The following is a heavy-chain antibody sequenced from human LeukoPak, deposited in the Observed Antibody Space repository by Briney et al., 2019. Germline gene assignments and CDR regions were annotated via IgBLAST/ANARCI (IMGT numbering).Heavy chain of an antibody. V-gene: IGHV3-74*01. J-gene: IGHJ4*02. D-gene: IGHD3-3*01. CDR1: GFTFSDYW. Sequence: GGSLRLSCAASGFTFSDYWMHWVRQAPGKGLVWVSHINADEDRAAYADSVKGRFTISRDNARNTLYLQMNSLRVEDTAVFYCARDQYDTWSRRGNFDSWGQGTLVGVSS. CDR2: INADEDRA. CDR3: ARDQYDTWSRRGNFDS.